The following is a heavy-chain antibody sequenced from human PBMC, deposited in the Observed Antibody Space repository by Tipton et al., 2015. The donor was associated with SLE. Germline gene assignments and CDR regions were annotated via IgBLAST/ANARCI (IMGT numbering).Heavy chain of an antibody. CDR3: ARHVDPTDYYYYAVDV. J-gene: IGHJ6*02. V-gene: IGHV4-38-2*02. CDR1: GYSISSGFY. CDR2: IYNSGNT. Sequence: TLSLTCTVSGYSISSGFYWAWIRQPPGKGLEWIGSIYNSGNTYYNASLKSRVTISVDTSKNQFSLRLSSVSAADTAVYYCARHVDPTDYYYYAVDVWGQGTTVTVSS.